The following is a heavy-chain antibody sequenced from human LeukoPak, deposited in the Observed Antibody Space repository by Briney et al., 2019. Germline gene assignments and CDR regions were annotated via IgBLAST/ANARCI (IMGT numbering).Heavy chain of an antibody. CDR2: LSGSCLIT. V-gene: IGHV3-23*01. Sequence: GGSLRLSCAASGFTFSNSAMSWVRQAPGKGLEWVSTLSGSCLITSYADSVKGRFTISRDNSKNTLYLQMSSLRAEDTAVYYCAKGIYSSGWSYFDYWGHGTLVTVSS. CDR1: GFTFSNSA. CDR3: AKGIYSSGWSYFDY. J-gene: IGHJ4*01. D-gene: IGHD6-19*01.